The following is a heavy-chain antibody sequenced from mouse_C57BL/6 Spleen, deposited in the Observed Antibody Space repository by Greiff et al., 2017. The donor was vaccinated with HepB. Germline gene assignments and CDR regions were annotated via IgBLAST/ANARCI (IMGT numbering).Heavy chain of an antibody. Sequence: QVQLQQPGAELVKPGASVKMSCKASGYTFTSYWITWVKQRPGQGREWIGDIYPGSGSTNYNEKFKSKATLTVDTSSSTAYMQLSSLTSEDSAVYYCARVTTVVAHYAMDYWGQGTSVTVSS. CDR2: IYPGSGST. J-gene: IGHJ4*01. CDR1: GYTFTSYW. D-gene: IGHD1-1*01. CDR3: ARVTTVVAHYAMDY. V-gene: IGHV1-55*01.